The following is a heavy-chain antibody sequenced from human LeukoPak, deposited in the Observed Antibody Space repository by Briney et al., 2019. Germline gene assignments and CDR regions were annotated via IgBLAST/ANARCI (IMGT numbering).Heavy chain of an antibody. V-gene: IGHV3-23*01. CDR2: IGSSGGGI. CDR3: AIDPNWGTHS. D-gene: IGHD7-27*01. J-gene: IGHJ4*02. CDR1: GFTFSDYA. Sequence: GGSLRLSCAASGFTFSDYAMNWVRHPPGKRLEWVSIIGSSGGGIHFADSVKGRFTISRDNSKNALYLQMNSLRVEDTAVYYCAIDPNWGTHSWGQGVLVTVSS.